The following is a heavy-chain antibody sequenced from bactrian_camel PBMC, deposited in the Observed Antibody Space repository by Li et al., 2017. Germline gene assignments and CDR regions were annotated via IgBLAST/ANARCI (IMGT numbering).Heavy chain of an antibody. CDR1: RVTAANYA. D-gene: IGHD3*01. J-gene: IGHJ4*01. CDR2: IDSDSRT. V-gene: IGHV3S55*01. CDR3: AASSSEKGLLFRLLAPIPDSY. Sequence: HVQLVESGGASVQAGGSLRLSCPLSRVTAANYAAGWFRRTPKNERAGKEREGVAAIDSDSRTNYAESVNGRFTISIDNADNTLYLQMNDLIPEDTAMYYCAASSSEKGLLFRLLAPIPDSYWGQGTQVTVS.